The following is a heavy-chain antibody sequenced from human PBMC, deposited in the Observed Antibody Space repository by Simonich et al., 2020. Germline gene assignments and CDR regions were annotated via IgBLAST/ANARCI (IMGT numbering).Heavy chain of an antibody. CDR3: ARDSYSSWYFDL. D-gene: IGHD6-13*01. CDR1: GYTFTGYY. J-gene: IGHJ2*01. V-gene: IGHV1-2*02. Sequence: QVQLVQSGAEVKKPGASVKVSCKASGYTFTGYYMHWVRQAPGQGLGGMGWINPNSGGTNDAQKFQGRVTMTRDTSISTAYMELSRLRSDDTAVYYCARDSYSSWYFDLWGRGTLVTVSS. CDR2: INPNSGGT.